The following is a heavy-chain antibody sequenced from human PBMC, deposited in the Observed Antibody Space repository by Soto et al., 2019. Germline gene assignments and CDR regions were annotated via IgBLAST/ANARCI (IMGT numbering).Heavy chain of an antibody. CDR2: ISSSSSYI. D-gene: IGHD3-3*01. Sequence: GGSLRLSCAASGFTFSSYSMNWVRQAPGKGLEWVSSISSSSSYIYYADSVKGRFTISRDNAKNSLYLQMNSLRAEDTAVYYCARDLANYDFWSGYSDWGQGTLVTVSS. V-gene: IGHV3-21*01. CDR1: GFTFSSYS. CDR3: ARDLANYDFWSGYSD. J-gene: IGHJ4*02.